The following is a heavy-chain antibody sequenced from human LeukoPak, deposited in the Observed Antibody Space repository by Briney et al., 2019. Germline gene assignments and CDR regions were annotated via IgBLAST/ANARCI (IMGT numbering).Heavy chain of an antibody. D-gene: IGHD2-21*02. Sequence: AASVKVSCKASGGTFSSYAISWVRQAPGQGLEWMGRIIPILGIANYAQKFQGRVTITADKSTSTAYTELSSLRSEDTAVYYCARARTYCGGDCLAQPDDAFDIWGQGTMVTVSS. CDR2: IIPILGIA. CDR3: ARARTYCGGDCLAQPDDAFDI. V-gene: IGHV1-69*04. CDR1: GGTFSSYA. J-gene: IGHJ3*02.